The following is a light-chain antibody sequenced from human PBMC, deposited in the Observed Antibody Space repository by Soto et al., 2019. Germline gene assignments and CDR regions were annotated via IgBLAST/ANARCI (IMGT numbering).Light chain of an antibody. CDR3: CSYAGTYTYV. V-gene: IGLV2-18*02. CDR1: STDFVSYNR. CDR2: EAS. Sequence: QSALTQPPSVSGSPGQSVTISCTGTSTDFVSYNRVSWYQQPPGTAPKLIIYEASNRPSGVPDRFSGSKSGNTASLTISGLQADDEADYYCCSYAGTYTYVFGTGTKLTVL. J-gene: IGLJ1*01.